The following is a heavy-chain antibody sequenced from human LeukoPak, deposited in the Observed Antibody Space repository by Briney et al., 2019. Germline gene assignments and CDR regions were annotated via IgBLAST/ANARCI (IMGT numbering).Heavy chain of an antibody. CDR2: ISAYNGNT. CDR3: ARDGEVLRYFDWFYYFDY. CDR1: GYTFTSYG. Sequence: ASVKVSCKASGYTFTSYGISWVRQAPGQGLEWMGWISAYNGNTNYAQKLQGRVTMTTDTSTSTAYMELRSLRSDDTAVYYCARDGEVLRYFDWFYYFDYWGQGTLVTVSS. D-gene: IGHD3-9*01. V-gene: IGHV1-18*01. J-gene: IGHJ4*02.